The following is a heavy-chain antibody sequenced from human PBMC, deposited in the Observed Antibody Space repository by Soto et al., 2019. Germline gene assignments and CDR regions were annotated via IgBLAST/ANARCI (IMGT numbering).Heavy chain of an antibody. V-gene: IGHV1-69*13. J-gene: IGHJ5*02. CDR1: GGTFSSYA. Sequence: SVKVSCKASGGTFSSYAISWVRQAPGQGLEWMGGIIPIFGTANYAQKFQGRVTITADESTSTAYMELSSLRSEDTAVYYCARGFDYYDSSGPPGWNWFDPWGQGTLVTVSS. CDR2: IIPIFGTA. D-gene: IGHD3-22*01. CDR3: ARGFDYYDSSGPPGWNWFDP.